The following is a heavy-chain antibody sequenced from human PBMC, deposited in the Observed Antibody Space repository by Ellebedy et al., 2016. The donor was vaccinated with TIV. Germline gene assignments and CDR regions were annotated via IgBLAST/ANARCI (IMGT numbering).Heavy chain of an antibody. CDR3: ARPSYQLLSYYFDS. D-gene: IGHD2-2*01. CDR1: GFTFGRYG. J-gene: IGHJ4*02. V-gene: IGHV3-33*01. Sequence: GESLKISCAASGFTFGRYGMHWVRQAPGKGLAWVAVIWLDGSKEFYADSVKARFTISRDDSKNEVFLQMSSLRAEDTAVYYCARPSYQLLSYYFDSWGQGTLVTVSS. CDR2: IWLDGSKE.